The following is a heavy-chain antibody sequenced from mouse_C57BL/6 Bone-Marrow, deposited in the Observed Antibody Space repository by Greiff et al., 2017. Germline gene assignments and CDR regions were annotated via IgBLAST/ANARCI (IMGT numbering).Heavy chain of an antibody. CDR2: IDPSDSET. J-gene: IGHJ3*01. V-gene: IGHV1-52*01. CDR1: GYTFTSYW. D-gene: IGHD4-1*01. Sequence: QQSCKASGYTFTSYWMHWGKQRPIQGLEWIGNIDPSDSETHYNQKFKDKATLTVDKSSSTAYMQLSSLTSEDSAVYYCARSNSAWFAYWGQGTLVTVSA. CDR3: ARSNSAWFAY.